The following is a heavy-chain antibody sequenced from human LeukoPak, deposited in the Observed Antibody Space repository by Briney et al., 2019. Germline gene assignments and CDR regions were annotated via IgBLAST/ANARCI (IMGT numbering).Heavy chain of an antibody. Sequence: PGGSLRLSCAASGFTFDDYAMHWVRQAPGKGLEWVSLISWDGGSTYYADSVKGRFTISRDNSKNSLYLQMNRLRAEDTALYYCSVVPAASDAFDIWGQGTMVTVSS. CDR2: ISWDGGST. V-gene: IGHV3-43D*03. CDR1: GFTFDDYA. J-gene: IGHJ3*02. CDR3: SVVPAASDAFDI. D-gene: IGHD2-2*01.